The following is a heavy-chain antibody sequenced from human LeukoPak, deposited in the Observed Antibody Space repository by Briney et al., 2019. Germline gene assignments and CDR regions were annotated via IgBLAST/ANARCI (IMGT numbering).Heavy chain of an antibody. D-gene: IGHD3-3*01. J-gene: IGHJ5*02. CDR1: GGSISSYY. Sequence: SETLSLTCSVSGGSISSYYWSWIRQPPGQALEWIGYIYYSGSTNYNSSLKSRVTISVDTSKNQFSLKLSSVTAADTAVYYCARYYDFWSGYLGDNWFDPWGQGTLVTVSS. CDR2: IYYSGST. CDR3: ARYYDFWSGYLGDNWFDP. V-gene: IGHV4-59*08.